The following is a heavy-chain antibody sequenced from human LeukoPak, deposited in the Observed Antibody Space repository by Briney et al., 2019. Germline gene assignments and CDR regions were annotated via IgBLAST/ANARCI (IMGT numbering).Heavy chain of an antibody. D-gene: IGHD2-2*01. CDR3: ARLYCSSTSCYDYYYYGMDV. CDR1: GYTFTSYG. V-gene: IGHV1-18*01. CDR2: ISAYNGNT. J-gene: IGHJ6*02. Sequence: ASVKVSCKASGYTFTSYGISWVRQAPRQGLEWMGWISAYNGNTNYAQKLQGRVTMTTDTSTSTAYMELRSLRSDDTAVYYCARLYCSSTSCYDYYYYGMDVWGQGTTVTVSS.